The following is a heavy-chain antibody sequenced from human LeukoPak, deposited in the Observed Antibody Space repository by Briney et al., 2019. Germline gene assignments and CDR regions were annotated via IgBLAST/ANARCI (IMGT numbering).Heavy chain of an antibody. CDR2: IYHSGST. Sequence: PSETLSLTCTVSGYSISSGHYWGWIRQPPGKGLEWIGSIYHSGSTYYNPSLKSRVTLSVDTSKNQFSLKLSSVTAADTAVYYCARGYYDFLTGYFPPHYWGQGTPVTVSS. CDR1: GYSISSGHY. V-gene: IGHV4-38-2*02. J-gene: IGHJ4*02. D-gene: IGHD3-9*01. CDR3: ARGYYDFLTGYFPPHY.